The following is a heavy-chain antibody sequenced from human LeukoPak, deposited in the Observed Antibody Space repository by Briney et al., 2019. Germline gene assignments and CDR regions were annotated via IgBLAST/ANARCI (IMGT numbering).Heavy chain of an antibody. D-gene: IGHD4/OR15-4a*01. CDR2: ISGTGDKT. CDR1: GLXFNNFA. Sequence: GGSLRLSCAASGLXFNNFAMSWVRQTPGKGLESVLVISGTGDKTYYADSVKGRFTISRDNSQNTLYLQMNSLRAEDTAVYYCAKGHSDYGTGFDCWGQGTLGTVAS. CDR3: AKGHSDYGTGFDC. V-gene: IGHV3-23*01. J-gene: IGHJ4*02.